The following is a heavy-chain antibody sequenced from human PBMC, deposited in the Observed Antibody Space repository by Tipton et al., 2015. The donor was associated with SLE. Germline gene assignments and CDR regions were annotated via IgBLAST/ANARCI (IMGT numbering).Heavy chain of an antibody. CDR3: ASGGGGSYLLDY. Sequence: SLRLSCAASGFTVSSNYMSWVRQAPGKGLEWVSVIYSGGSTYYADSVKGRFTISRDNAKNSLYLQMNSLRAEDTAVYYCASGGGGSYLLDYWGQGTLVTVSS. V-gene: IGHV3-66*01. CDR2: IYSGGST. CDR1: GFTVSSNY. D-gene: IGHD1-26*01. J-gene: IGHJ4*02.